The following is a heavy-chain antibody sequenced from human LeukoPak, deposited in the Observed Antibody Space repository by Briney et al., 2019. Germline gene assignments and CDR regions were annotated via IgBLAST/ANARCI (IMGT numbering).Heavy chain of an antibody. CDR3: ARVGSSSWYFLDGAFDI. V-gene: IGHV3-33*01. D-gene: IGHD6-13*01. CDR2: IWYDGSNK. J-gene: IGHJ3*02. CDR1: GFTFSSYG. Sequence: PGRSLRLSCAASGFTFSSYGMHWVRQAPGKGLEWVAVIWYDGSNKYYADSVKGRFTISRDKSKNTLYLQMNSLRAEDTAVYYCARVGSSSWYFLDGAFDIWGQGTMVTVSS.